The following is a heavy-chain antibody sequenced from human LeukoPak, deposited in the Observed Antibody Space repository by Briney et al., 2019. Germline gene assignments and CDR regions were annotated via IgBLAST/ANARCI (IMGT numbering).Heavy chain of an antibody. D-gene: IGHD1-14*01. CDR2: ISWNSLNI. CDR3: ARDRLAGTGFDY. CDR1: GFTFDDYA. V-gene: IGHV3-9*01. Sequence: GGSLRLSCAASGFTFDDYAMHWVRQAPGKGLEWVSGISWNSLNIDYADSVKGRFTISRDNAKNSLYLQMNSLRAEDTAVYYCARDRLAGTGFDYWGQGTLVTVSS. J-gene: IGHJ4*02.